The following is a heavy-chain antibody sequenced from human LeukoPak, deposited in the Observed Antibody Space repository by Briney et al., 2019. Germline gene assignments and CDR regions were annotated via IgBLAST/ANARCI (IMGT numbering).Heavy chain of an antibody. Sequence: GGSLRLSCAASGFTFDDYAMHWVRQAPGKGLEWVSGISWNSGSIGYADSVKGRFTISRDNAKNSLYLQMNSLRAEDTALYYCAKDAGYSSSWYGYYGMDVWGQGTTVTVSS. CDR1: GFTFDDYA. CDR3: AKDAGYSSSWYGYYGMDV. CDR2: ISWNSGSI. J-gene: IGHJ6*02. V-gene: IGHV3-9*01. D-gene: IGHD6-13*01.